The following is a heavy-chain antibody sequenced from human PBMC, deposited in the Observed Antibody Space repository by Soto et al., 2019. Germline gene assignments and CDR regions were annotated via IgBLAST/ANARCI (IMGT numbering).Heavy chain of an antibody. Sequence: HPGGSLRLSCAASGFTFSSYAMSWVRQAPGKGLEWVSAISGSGGSTYYADSVKGRFTISRDNSKNTLYLQMNSLRAEDTAVYYCAKDRTPYSGYDSCPYFDYWGQGTLVTVSS. CDR3: AKDRTPYSGYDSCPYFDY. V-gene: IGHV3-23*01. D-gene: IGHD5-12*01. CDR2: ISGSGGST. CDR1: GFTFSSYA. J-gene: IGHJ4*02.